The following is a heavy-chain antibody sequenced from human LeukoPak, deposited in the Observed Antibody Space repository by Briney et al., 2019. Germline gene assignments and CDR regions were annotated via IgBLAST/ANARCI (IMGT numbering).Heavy chain of an antibody. CDR1: GYTFTGYY. D-gene: IGHD2-2*01. J-gene: IGHJ4*02. CDR2: INPNSGGT. Sequence: ASVKVSCKASGYTFTGYYMHWVRQAPGQGLEWMGWINPNSGGTNYAQKFQGRVTMTRDTSISTAYMELSRLRSDDTAVYYCARDKPDIVVVPAAMDYWGQGTLATVSS. V-gene: IGHV1-2*02. CDR3: ARDKPDIVVVPAAMDY.